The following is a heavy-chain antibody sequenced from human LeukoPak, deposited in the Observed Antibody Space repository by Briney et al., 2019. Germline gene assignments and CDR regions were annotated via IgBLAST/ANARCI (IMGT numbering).Heavy chain of an antibody. CDR1: GFTFSSYW. CDR3: ARAVGGSSPDY. J-gene: IGHJ4*02. CDR2: INTDGSST. Sequence: GGSLRLSCAASGFTFSSYWMHWVRQAPWKGLVWVSRINTDGSSTSYADSVKGRFTISRDNAKNTLYLQMNSLRAEDTAVYYCARAVGGSSPDYWGQGTLVTVSS. V-gene: IGHV3-74*01. D-gene: IGHD6-13*01.